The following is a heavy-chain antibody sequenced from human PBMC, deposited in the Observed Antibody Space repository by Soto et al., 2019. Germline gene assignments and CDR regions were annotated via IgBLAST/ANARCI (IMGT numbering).Heavy chain of an antibody. Sequence: EVQLLDSGGGLVQPGGSLRLSCAASGFTFSNYAMTWVRQGPGKGLEWVSGISGSGGRSYYADSVKGRFTISRDNSKSTLYLQMISLRAENTAVYYCAKAFFVRSSEQPYYFDYWGQGTLVTVSS. D-gene: IGHD3-16*02. CDR1: GFTFSNYA. CDR3: AKAFFVRSSEQPYYFDY. CDR2: ISGSGGRS. V-gene: IGHV3-23*01. J-gene: IGHJ4*02.